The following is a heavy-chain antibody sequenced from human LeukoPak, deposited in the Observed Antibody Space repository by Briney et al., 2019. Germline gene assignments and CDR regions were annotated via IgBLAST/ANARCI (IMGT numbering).Heavy chain of an antibody. CDR2: INPNSGGT. J-gene: IGHJ4*02. CDR1: GYTFTGYY. V-gene: IGHV1-2*02. D-gene: IGHD3-3*01. Sequence: ASVKVSCKASGYTFTGYYMHWVRQAPGQGLEWMGWINPNSGGTNYAQKFQGRVTMTRDTSISTAYMELSRLRSDDTAVYYCARSGKYDFWSGYPLGYWGQGTLVTASS. CDR3: ARSGKYDFWSGYPLGY.